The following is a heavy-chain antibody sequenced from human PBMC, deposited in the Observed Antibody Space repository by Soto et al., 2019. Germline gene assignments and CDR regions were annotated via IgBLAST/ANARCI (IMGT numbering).Heavy chain of an antibody. D-gene: IGHD6-6*01. J-gene: IGHJ4*02. Sequence: ELKLLEIGGGLVQPGGSRRLSGEASEFTFSTYAMTWFRKPPGRGLKGFATISDSGDITYYADSVKGRFTISRDNSRNTLYLQMNNLRAEDTALYYCAKPWVPSIIDRPPRFDYWGRGTLVTVSS. V-gene: IGHV3-23*01. CDR1: EFTFSTYA. CDR2: ISDSGDIT. CDR3: AKPWVPSIIDRPPRFDY.